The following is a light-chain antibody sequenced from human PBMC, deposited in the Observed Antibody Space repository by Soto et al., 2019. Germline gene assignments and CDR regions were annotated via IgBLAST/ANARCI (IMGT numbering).Light chain of an antibody. CDR3: QQFNIFPLT. J-gene: IGKJ4*01. V-gene: IGKV1-13*02. Sequence: ALQLTQSPSSLSASEGDRVTLTFRASQGISNTLAWYQQQPGKPPKLLIYDASTLERGVPSRFSGSGSGTDFTLTISSLQPEDFATYYCQQFNIFPLTFGGGTKVDIK. CDR2: DAS. CDR1: QGISNT.